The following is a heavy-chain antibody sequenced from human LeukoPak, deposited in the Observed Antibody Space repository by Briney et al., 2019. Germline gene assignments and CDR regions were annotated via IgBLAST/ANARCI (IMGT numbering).Heavy chain of an antibody. J-gene: IGHJ5*02. V-gene: IGHV4-4*07. CDR1: GGSISSYY. CDR2: IYTSGST. D-gene: IGHD2-2*02. CDR3: AREGLYCSSTSCYTSWFDP. Sequence: PSETLSLTCTVSGGSISSYYWSWIRQPAGKGLEWIGRIYTSGSTNYNPSLKSRVTMSVDTSKNQFSLKLSSVTAADTAVYYCAREGLYCSSTSCYTSWFDPWGQGTLVTVFS.